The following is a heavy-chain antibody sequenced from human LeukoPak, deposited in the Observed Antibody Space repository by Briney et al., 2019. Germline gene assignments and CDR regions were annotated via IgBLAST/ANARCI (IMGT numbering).Heavy chain of an antibody. D-gene: IGHD5-12*01. Sequence: SETLSLTCTVSGVSISSGDYYWSWIRQPPGKGLEWIVYIYYSGNTYYNPSLKSRVTISVDTSNNQFSLKLSSVTAADTALYYCARDYSGYHLLDYWGQGTLVTVSS. CDR1: GVSISSGDYY. CDR2: IYYSGNT. J-gene: IGHJ4*02. CDR3: ARDYSGYHLLDY. V-gene: IGHV4-30-4*08.